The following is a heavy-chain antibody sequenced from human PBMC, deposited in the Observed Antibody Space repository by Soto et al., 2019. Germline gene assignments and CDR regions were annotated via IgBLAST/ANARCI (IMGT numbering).Heavy chain of an antibody. D-gene: IGHD3-3*01. CDR3: ASSSNYDFWSGYLRSFDY. J-gene: IGHJ4*02. Sequence: LSLTCTFSGGSISSGGYSWSWIRQHPGKGLEWIGYIYYSGSTYYNPSLKSRVTVSVDTSKNQFSLKLISVTAADTAVYYCASSSNYDFWSGYLRSFDYWGQGTLVTVSS. V-gene: IGHV4-31*03. CDR2: IYYSGST. CDR1: GGSISSGGYS.